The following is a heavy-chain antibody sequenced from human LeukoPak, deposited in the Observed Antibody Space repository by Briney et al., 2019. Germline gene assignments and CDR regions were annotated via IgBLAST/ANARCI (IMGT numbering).Heavy chain of an antibody. CDR3: ARGVGSSSWYVYYYHYMDV. CDR2: IYYSGST. Sequence: SETLSLTCTVSGGSISSYYWSWIRQPPGKGLEWIGYIYYSGSTNYNPSLKSRVTISVDTSKNQFSLKLSSVTAADTAVYYCARGVGSSSWYVYYYHYMDVWGKGTTVTISS. V-gene: IGHV4-59*01. J-gene: IGHJ6*03. CDR1: GGSISSYY. D-gene: IGHD6-13*01.